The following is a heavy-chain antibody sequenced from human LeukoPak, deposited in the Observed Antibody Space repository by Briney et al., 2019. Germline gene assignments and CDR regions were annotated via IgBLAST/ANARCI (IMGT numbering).Heavy chain of an antibody. D-gene: IGHD5-24*01. CDR2: IRSDAYGGTI. CDR3: ARDISEMGAFDI. CDR1: GFTFGDYA. V-gene: IGHV3-49*04. Sequence: GGSLRLSCRASGFTFGDYAVNWVRQAPGKGLEWVGFIRSDAYGGTIQYDASVRGRFTISRDDSQTIAYLQMNSLKTEDTAVYYCARDISEMGAFDIWGLGTMVTVSS. J-gene: IGHJ3*02.